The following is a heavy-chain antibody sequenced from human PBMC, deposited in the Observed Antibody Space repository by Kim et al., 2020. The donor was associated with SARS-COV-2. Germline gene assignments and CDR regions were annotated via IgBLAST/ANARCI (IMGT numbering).Heavy chain of an antibody. CDR3: TNGYCSSTACYPKFDP. D-gene: IGHD2-2*01. J-gene: IGHJ5*02. CDR1: GFTFSGSA. CDR2: IKRKGNAYAT. V-gene: IGHV3-73*01. Sequence: GGSLRLSCAASGFTFSGSAVHWVRQASGKGLEWVDRIKRKGNAYATAYAASVKGRFTISRDDSENMAYLQMNSLTTEDTAVYYCTNGYCSSTACYPKFDPWGQGTLVTVSS.